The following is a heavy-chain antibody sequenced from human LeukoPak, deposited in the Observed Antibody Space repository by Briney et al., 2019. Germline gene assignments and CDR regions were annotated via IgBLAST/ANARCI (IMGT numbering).Heavy chain of an antibody. V-gene: IGHV3-74*01. CDR3: ARDSSAAFNI. D-gene: IGHD3-3*01. CDR1: GFTFADYA. Sequence: GRSLRLSCTVSGFTFADYAMTWVRQAPGKGLVWVSRINSDGSSTNYADSMKGRFSISRDNAKNTLYLQMNSLRAEDTAVYYCARDSSAAFNIWGQGTMVTVSS. CDR2: INSDGSST. J-gene: IGHJ3*02.